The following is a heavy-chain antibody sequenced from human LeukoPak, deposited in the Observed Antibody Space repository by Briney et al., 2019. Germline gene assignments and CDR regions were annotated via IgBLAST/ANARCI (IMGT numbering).Heavy chain of an antibody. D-gene: IGHD3-22*01. CDR2: MNPNSGNT. CDR1: GYTFTGYY. CDR3: ARAPNYYDSSGYYVNWFDP. J-gene: IGHJ5*02. Sequence: ASVKVSCKASGYTFTGYYMHWVRQAPGQGLEWMGWMNPNSGNTGYAQKFQGRVTITRNTSISTAYMELSSLRSEDTAVYYCARAPNYYDSSGYYVNWFDPWGQGTLVTVSS. V-gene: IGHV1-8*03.